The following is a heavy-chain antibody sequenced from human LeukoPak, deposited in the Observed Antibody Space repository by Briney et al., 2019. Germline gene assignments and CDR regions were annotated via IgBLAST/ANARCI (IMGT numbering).Heavy chain of an antibody. Sequence: SQTLSLTCTVSGGSISSGGYYWSWIRQHPGKGLEWNGYIYYSGSTYYNPSLKSRVTISVDTSKNQFSLKLSSVTAADTAVYYCARDRSDSSGYYTDYWGQGTLVTVSS. CDR3: ARDRSDSSGYYTDY. V-gene: IGHV4-31*03. J-gene: IGHJ4*02. CDR2: IYYSGST. D-gene: IGHD3-22*01. CDR1: GGSISSGGYY.